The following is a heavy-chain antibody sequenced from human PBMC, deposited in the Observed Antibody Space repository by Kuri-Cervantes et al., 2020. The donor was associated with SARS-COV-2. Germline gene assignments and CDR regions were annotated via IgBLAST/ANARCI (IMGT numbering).Heavy chain of an antibody. CDR3: ARLGGYRSGYNWFDP. Sequence: SETLSLTCTVSGGSISSSSYYWGWIRQPPGKGLEWIGSIYYSGSTNYNPSLKSRVTISVDTSKNQFSLKLISVTAADTAVYYCARLGGYRSGYNWFDPWGQGTLVTVSS. J-gene: IGHJ5*02. CDR1: GGSISSSSYY. CDR2: IYYSGST. D-gene: IGHD5-18*01. V-gene: IGHV4-39*07.